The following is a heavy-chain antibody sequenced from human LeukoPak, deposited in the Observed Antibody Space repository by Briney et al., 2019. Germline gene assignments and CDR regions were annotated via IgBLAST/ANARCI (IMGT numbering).Heavy chain of an antibody. CDR3: ARIPPGAGIHPIDY. D-gene: IGHD5-18*01. J-gene: IGHJ4*02. CDR1: GFTFSSYS. Sequence: PGGSLRLSCAASGFTFSSYSMNWVRQAPGKGLEWVSSISSSSSYIYYADSVKGRFTISRDNAKNSLYLQMNSLRAEDTAVYYCARIPPGAGIHPIDYWGQGTLVTVSS. CDR2: ISSSSSYI. V-gene: IGHV3-21*01.